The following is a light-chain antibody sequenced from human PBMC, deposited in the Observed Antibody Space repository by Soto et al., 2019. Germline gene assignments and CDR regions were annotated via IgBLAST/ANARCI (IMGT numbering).Light chain of an antibody. CDR1: SSDVGGYNY. J-gene: IGLJ1*01. CDR3: SSYAGSNNYV. CDR2: EVT. V-gene: IGLV2-8*01. Sequence: QSVLTQPPSASGSPGQSVTISCTGTSSDVGGYNYVSWYQQHPGKVHKLMIYEVTKRPSGVPDRFSGSKSGDTASLTVSGLQAEDEADYYCSSYAGSNNYVFGTGTKVTVL.